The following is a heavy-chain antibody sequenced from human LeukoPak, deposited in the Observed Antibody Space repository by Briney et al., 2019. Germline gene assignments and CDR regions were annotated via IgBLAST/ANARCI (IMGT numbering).Heavy chain of an antibody. J-gene: IGHJ4*02. CDR3: ARGRRRLAAAGATPPAPYFDY. V-gene: IGHV3-21*01. CDR1: GLTISSYS. CDR2: ISSSSSYI. D-gene: IGHD6-13*01. Sequence: PEGSLRLSCAASGLTISSYSMNWVRQAPGKGLEWVSSISSSSSYIYYADSVKGRFTISRDNAKNSLYLQMNSLRAEDTAVYYCARGRRRLAAAGATPPAPYFDYWGQGTLVTVSS.